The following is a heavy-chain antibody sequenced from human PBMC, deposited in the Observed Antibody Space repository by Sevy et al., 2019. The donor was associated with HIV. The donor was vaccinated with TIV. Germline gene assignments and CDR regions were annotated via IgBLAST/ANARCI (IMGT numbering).Heavy chain of an antibody. CDR2: ISAYNGNT. V-gene: IGHV1-18*01. J-gene: IGHJ4*02. Sequence: ASVKVSCKASGYTFISYGISWVRQAPGQGLEWMGWISAYNGNTNYAQKLQGRVTMTTDTSTSTAYMELRSLRSDDTAVYYCASGAQSIAAAGLNFDYWGQGTLVTVSS. CDR1: GYTFISYG. CDR3: ASGAQSIAAAGLNFDY. D-gene: IGHD6-13*01.